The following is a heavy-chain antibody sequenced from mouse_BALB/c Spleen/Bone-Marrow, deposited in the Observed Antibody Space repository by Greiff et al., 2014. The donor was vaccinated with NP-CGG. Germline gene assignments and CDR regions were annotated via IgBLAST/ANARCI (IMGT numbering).Heavy chain of an antibody. V-gene: IGHV5-6*02. D-gene: IGHD2-10*02. J-gene: IGHJ2*01. Sequence: EVKLEESGGDLVKPGGSLKLSCAASGFTFSSYGMSWVRQTPDKRLEWVATISSGGSYTYYPDSVKGRLTISRDNAKNTLYLQMSSLKSEDTAMYYCARQYGNYWDYFDYWGQGTTLTVSS. CDR2: ISSGGSYT. CDR3: ARQYGNYWDYFDY. CDR1: GFTFSSYG.